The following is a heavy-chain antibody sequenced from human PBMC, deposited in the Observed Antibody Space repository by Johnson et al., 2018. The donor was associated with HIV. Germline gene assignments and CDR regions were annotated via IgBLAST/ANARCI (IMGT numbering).Heavy chain of an antibody. V-gene: IGHV3-15*01. Sequence: VQLVESGGGVVQPGGSLRLSCAASGFTLSSYGIHWVRQAPGKGLEWVGRIKSKTDGGTTDYAAPVQGRFTLSRDDSKNTLFLQMNSLKTEDTALYDCTAHYRNAFDIWGQGTMVTVSS. CDR3: TAHYRNAFDI. D-gene: IGHD1-26*01. CDR2: IKSKTDGGTT. J-gene: IGHJ3*02. CDR1: GFTLSSYG.